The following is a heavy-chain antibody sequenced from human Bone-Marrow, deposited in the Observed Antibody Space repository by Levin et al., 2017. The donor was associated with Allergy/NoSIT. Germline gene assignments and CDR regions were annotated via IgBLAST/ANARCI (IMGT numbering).Heavy chain of an antibody. V-gene: IGHV3-74*01. Sequence: GGSLRLSCVASGFTVSDWWMHWVRQTPGQGLVWVARINEDGNIINYAGSVKGRFTISRDSAKHTGYMQMNSLRNEDTAVYYCAKDFVGAHDSWGQGTLVTVSS. J-gene: IGHJ4*02. CDR3: AKDFVGAHDS. CDR2: INEDGNII. CDR1: GFTVSDWW. D-gene: IGHD1-26*01.